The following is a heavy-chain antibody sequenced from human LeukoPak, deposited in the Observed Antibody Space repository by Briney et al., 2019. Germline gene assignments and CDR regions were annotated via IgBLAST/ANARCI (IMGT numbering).Heavy chain of an antibody. J-gene: IGHJ2*01. V-gene: IGHV4-34*01. D-gene: IGHD2-21*01. CDR3: ARGSNANSPNWYFDL. CDR2: INHSGST. CDR1: GGSFSGYY. Sequence: SETLSLTCAVYGGSFSGYYWSWIRQPPGKGLEWIGEINHSGSTNYNPSLKSRVTISVDTSKNQFSLKLSSVTAADTAVYYCARGSNANSPNWYFDLWGRGTLVTVSS.